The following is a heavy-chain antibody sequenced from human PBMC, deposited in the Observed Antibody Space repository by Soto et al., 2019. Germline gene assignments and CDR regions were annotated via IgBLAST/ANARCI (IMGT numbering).Heavy chain of an antibody. J-gene: IGHJ4*02. CDR3: ARPKDYDDCLDL. Sequence: GASVKVSCKASGYTFTSYGISWVRQAPGKGLEWMGWISAYNGNTKYAQKLQGRVTFTRDTSANTAYMELSSLISEDTAVYYCARPKDYDDCLDLWGQGTLVTVSS. CDR1: GYTFTSYG. D-gene: IGHD3-22*01. CDR2: ISAYNGNT. V-gene: IGHV1-18*01.